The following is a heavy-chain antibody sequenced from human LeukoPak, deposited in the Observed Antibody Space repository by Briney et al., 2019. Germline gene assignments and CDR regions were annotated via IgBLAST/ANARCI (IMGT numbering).Heavy chain of an antibody. CDR1: GFTFSSYW. V-gene: IGHV3-7*01. CDR2: IKQDGSEK. D-gene: IGHD2-2*02. J-gene: IGHJ6*02. CDR3: ARVIGYCSSTSCYRHYYYGMDV. Sequence: GGSLRLSCAASGFTFSSYWMSWVRQAPGKGLEWVANIKQDGSEKYYVDSVKGRFTISRDNAKNSLYLQMSSLRAEDTAVYYCARVIGYCSSTSCYRHYYYGMDVWGQGTTVTVSS.